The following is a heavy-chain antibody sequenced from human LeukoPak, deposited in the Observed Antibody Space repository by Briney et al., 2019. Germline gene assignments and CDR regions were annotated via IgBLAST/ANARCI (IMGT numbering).Heavy chain of an antibody. Sequence: SETLSLTCTVSGGSIRSYYWNWIRQPPGKGLEWIGYIYYDGSANYNPSLKSRVTISLDTSKNQFSMKLNSVAAADTAVYYCARGPWAYFDYWGQGTLVSVSS. CDR3: ARGPWAYFDY. V-gene: IGHV4-59*01. CDR2: IYYDGSA. CDR1: GGSIRSYY. J-gene: IGHJ4*02. D-gene: IGHD7-27*01.